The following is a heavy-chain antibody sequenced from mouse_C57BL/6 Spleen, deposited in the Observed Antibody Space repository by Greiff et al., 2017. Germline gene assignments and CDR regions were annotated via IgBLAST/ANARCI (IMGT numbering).Heavy chain of an antibody. D-gene: IGHD2-1*01. Sequence: VQLQQSGPELVKPGASVKLSCKASGYTFTSYDINWVKQRPGQGLEWIGWIYPRDGSTKYNEKFKGKATLTVDTSSSTAYMELHSLTSEDSAVYFCARERIYYGNYVYAMDYWGQGTSVTVSS. CDR3: ARERIYYGNYVYAMDY. V-gene: IGHV1-85*01. CDR2: IYPRDGST. J-gene: IGHJ4*01. CDR1: GYTFTSYD.